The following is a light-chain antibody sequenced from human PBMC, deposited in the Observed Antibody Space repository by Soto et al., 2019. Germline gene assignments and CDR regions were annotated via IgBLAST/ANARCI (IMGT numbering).Light chain of an antibody. CDR3: QQYGSSHVT. CDR1: QSVSSNS. J-gene: IGKJ2*01. CDR2: DAS. Sequence: EIVLAQSPGTLSLSPGESATLSCRASQSVSSNSLAWYQQKPGQAPRLVNYDASRRATGIPDKFSAGGIGTDFTFTISRLEHEDFAVYYCQQYGSSHVTFGQGTKEEVK. V-gene: IGKV3-20*01.